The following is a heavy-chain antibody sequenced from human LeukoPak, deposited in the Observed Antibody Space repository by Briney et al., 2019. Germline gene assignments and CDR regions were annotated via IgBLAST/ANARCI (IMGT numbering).Heavy chain of an antibody. CDR2: ISAYNGNT. CDR3: ARDTYCTNGVCSYYDAFDI. Sequence: ASVKVSCKASGGTFTSYGISWVRQAPGQGLEWMGWISAYNGNTNYAQKLQGRVTMTTDTSTSTAYMELRSLRSDDTAVYYCARDTYCTNGVCSYYDAFDIWGQGTMVTVSS. D-gene: IGHD2-8*01. V-gene: IGHV1-18*01. J-gene: IGHJ3*02. CDR1: GGTFTSYG.